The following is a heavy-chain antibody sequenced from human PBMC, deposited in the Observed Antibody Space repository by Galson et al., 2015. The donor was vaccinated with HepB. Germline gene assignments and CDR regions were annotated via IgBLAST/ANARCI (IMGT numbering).Heavy chain of an antibody. CDR1: GYTFTSYA. J-gene: IGHJ3*02. V-gene: IGHV7-4-1*01. D-gene: IGHD3-10*01. CDR3: ARDIREYYYGSGSYYDDAFGI. CDR2: INTNTGNP. Sequence: KVSCKASGYTFTSYAMNWVRQAPGQGLEWMGWINTNTGNPTYAQGFTGRFVFSLDTSVSTAYLQICSLKAEDTAVYYCARDIREYYYGSGSYYDDAFGIWGQGTMVTVSS.